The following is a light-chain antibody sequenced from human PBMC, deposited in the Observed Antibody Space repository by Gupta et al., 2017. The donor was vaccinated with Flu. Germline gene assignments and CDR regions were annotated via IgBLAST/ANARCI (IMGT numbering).Light chain of an antibody. CDR3: QKRYSTPAP. CDR1: QAVGRY. CDR2: AAS. V-gene: IGKV1-39*01. J-gene: IGKJ1*01. Sequence: PSSLSASVGDRVTITCRASQAVGRYLNWFQKKPGKPPKLLIYAASNLQSGVPLRFSGSGSETDFTLTISRLQPDDFATYYCQKRYSTPAPFGQGTKVEIK.